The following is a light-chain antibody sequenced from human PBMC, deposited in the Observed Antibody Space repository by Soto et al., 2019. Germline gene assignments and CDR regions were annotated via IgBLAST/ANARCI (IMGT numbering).Light chain of an antibody. CDR1: SSNIGNNY. Sequence: QSVLTQPPSVSAAPGQKVTISCSGSSSNIGNNYVSWYQQLPGTAPKLLIYENNKRPSGIPDRFSGSKSGTSATLGITGLQTGDEADYYCGTWDITLNINWVFGGGTQLTVL. J-gene: IGLJ3*02. V-gene: IGLV1-51*02. CDR3: GTWDITLNINWV. CDR2: ENN.